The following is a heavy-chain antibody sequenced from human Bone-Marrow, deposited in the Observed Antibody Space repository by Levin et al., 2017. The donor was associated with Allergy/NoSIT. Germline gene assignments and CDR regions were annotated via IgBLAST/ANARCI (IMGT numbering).Heavy chain of an antibody. CDR1: GGSISPYY. V-gene: IGHV4-59*01. CDR2: IYPSGST. Sequence: PSETLSLTCTVSGGSISPYYWTWIRQPPGKGLEWIGYIYPSGSTNYNPSLRSRVTISLDTSKNQFSLRLTSMTAADTAAYYCARDSPGPFGTFDIWGPGTMVNVYS. J-gene: IGHJ3*02. D-gene: IGHD2-15*01. CDR3: ARDSPGPFGTFDI.